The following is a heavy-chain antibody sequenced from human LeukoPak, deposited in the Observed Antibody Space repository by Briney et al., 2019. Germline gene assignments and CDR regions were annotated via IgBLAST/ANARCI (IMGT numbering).Heavy chain of an antibody. Sequence: GGSLRLSCAASGFTVSSNYMSWVRQAPGKGLEWVSVIYSGGSTYYADSVKGRFTISRDNSKNTLYLQTNSLRAEDTAVYYCARETRGGWFDPWGQGTLVTVSS. CDR1: GFTVSSNY. CDR2: IYSGGST. J-gene: IGHJ5*02. V-gene: IGHV3-53*01. D-gene: IGHD2-2*01. CDR3: ARETRGGWFDP.